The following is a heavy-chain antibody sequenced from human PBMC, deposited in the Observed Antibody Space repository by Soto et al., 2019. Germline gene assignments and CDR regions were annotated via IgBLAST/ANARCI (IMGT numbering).Heavy chain of an antibody. V-gene: IGHV3-21*06. CDR3: ARESEGLTSNFDY. Sequence: GGSLRLSCAASGFTFTRYSMNWVRQAPGKGLEWVSSISSTTNYIYYGDSMKGRFTIARDNAKNSLYLEMNSLRAEDTAVYYCARESEGLTSNFDYWGQGTLVTVSS. J-gene: IGHJ4*02. CDR2: ISSTTNYI. CDR1: GFTFTRYS.